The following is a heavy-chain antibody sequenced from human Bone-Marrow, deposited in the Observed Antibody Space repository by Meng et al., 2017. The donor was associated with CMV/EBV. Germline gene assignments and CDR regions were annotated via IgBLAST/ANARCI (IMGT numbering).Heavy chain of an antibody. J-gene: IGHJ1*01. D-gene: IGHD1-1*01. V-gene: IGHV3-30-3*01. Sequence: GGSLRLSCAASGFTFSSYAMHWVRQAPGKGLEWVAVISYDGSNKYYADSVKGRFTISRDNSKNTLYLQMNSLRAEDTAVYYCARASTTEEYFQHWGQGTLVTFSS. CDR1: GFTFSSYA. CDR3: ARASTTEEYFQH. CDR2: ISYDGSNK.